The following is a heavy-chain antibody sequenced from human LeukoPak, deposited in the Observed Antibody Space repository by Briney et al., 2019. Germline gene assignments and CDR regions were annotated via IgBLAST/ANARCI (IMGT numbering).Heavy chain of an antibody. CDR3: ARGLQY. J-gene: IGHJ4*02. V-gene: IGHV4-61*01. CDR1: GGSVSSGSYY. CDR2: IYYSGST. Sequence: SETLSLTCTVSGGSVSSGSYYWSWIRQPPGKGLEWIGYIYYSGSTNYNPSLKSRVTISVDTSKNQFSLKLSSVTAADTAVYCCARGLQYWGQGTLVTVSS.